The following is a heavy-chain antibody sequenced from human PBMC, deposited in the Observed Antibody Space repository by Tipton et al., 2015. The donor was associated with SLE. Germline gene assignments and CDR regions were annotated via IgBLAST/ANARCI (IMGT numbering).Heavy chain of an antibody. CDR3: ARVSTAPDAFDI. V-gene: IGHV3-7*01. J-gene: IGHJ3*02. CDR1: GFTFSIYW. CDR2: IKRDGSEK. Sequence: SLRLSCAATGFTFSIYWMSWVRQAPGKGLEWVAYIKRDGSEKYYGDSVKGRFTLSRDNAKNSLYLQMNSLGAEDTAVYYCARVSTAPDAFDIWGQGTVVTVSS. D-gene: IGHD2/OR15-2a*01.